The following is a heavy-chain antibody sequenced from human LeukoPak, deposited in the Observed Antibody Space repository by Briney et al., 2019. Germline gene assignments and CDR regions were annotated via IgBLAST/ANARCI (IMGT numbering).Heavy chain of an antibody. D-gene: IGHD5-18*01. Sequence: PSETLSLTCTVSGGSISSYYWSWIRQPPGKGLEWIGEINHSGSTNYNPSLKSRVTISVDTSKNQFSLKLSSVTAADTAVYYCARGRIQLWLRFPLDYWGQGTLVTVSS. J-gene: IGHJ4*02. CDR1: GGSISSYY. CDR3: ARGRIQLWLRFPLDY. V-gene: IGHV4-34*01. CDR2: INHSGST.